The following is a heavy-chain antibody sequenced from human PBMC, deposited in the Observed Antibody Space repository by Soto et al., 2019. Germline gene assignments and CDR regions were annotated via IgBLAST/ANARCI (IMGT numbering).Heavy chain of an antibody. D-gene: IGHD5-12*01. CDR1: GGSISSYY. CDR3: ARSGRERWLQYYFDD. J-gene: IGHJ4*02. V-gene: IGHV4-4*07. Sequence: SETLSLTCTVSGGSISSYYWSWIRQPAGKGLEWIGRIYTSGSTNYNPSLKSRVTMSVDTSKNQFSLKLSSVTAADTAVYYCARSGRERWLQYYFDDWGQGTLVTVSS. CDR2: IYTSGST.